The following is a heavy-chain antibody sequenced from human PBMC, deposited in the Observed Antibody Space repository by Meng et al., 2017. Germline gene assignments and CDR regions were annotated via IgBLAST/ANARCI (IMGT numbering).Heavy chain of an antibody. Sequence: GGSLRLSCAASGFTFSSYWMSWVRQAPGKGLEWVANIKQDGSEKYYVDSVKGRFTISRDNAKNSLYLQMNSLRAEDTALYYCAKADTAAANKNFDYWGQGTLVTVSS. D-gene: IGHD6-13*01. CDR3: AKADTAAANKNFDY. CDR2: IKQDGSEK. J-gene: IGHJ4*02. V-gene: IGHV3-7*03. CDR1: GFTFSSYW.